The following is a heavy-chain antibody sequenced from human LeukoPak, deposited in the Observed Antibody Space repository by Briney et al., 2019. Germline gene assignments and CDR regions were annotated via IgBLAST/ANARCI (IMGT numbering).Heavy chain of an antibody. V-gene: IGHV4-34*01. CDR2: INNRGTT. D-gene: IGHD5-12*01. CDR1: GGSLSPHY. CDR3: ARVPLWWLTPFDF. J-gene: IGHJ4*02. Sequence: PSETLSLTRAVSGGSLSPHYWSWIRRPLGKGLEWIGEINNRGTTNYSPSLRGRATISVDTSKNQFSLRLTSVTAADTAMYYCARVPLWWLTPFDFWGQGTLATVSS.